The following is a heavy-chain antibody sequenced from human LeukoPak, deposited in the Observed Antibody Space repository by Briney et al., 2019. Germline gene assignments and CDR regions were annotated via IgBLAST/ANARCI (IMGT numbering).Heavy chain of an antibody. CDR2: IRIGGGGT. J-gene: IGHJ4*02. Sequence: GGSLRLSCAASGFDLTTYAMTWVRQAPAKGLEWVSSIRIGGGGTYYADSVKGRFTISRDNSKNTLYLQMNSLRAEDTAVYYCARRFSSSTLDYWGQGTLVTVSS. D-gene: IGHD6-6*01. CDR3: ARRFSSSTLDY. V-gene: IGHV3-23*01. CDR1: GFDLTTYA.